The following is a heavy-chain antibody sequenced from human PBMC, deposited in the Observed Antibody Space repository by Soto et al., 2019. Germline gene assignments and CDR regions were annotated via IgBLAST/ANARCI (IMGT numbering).Heavy chain of an antibody. D-gene: IGHD6-19*01. J-gene: IGHJ4*02. Sequence: QVQLQESGPGLVKPSGTLSLTCAVSGGSISFTDWWSWVRQPPGKGLEWIGEISHTGSSNSNPSLKGRVTMSVDKSKNQFSLNLSSVTAADTAVYYCAALPASVAGDYWGQGTLVTVAS. V-gene: IGHV4-4*02. CDR1: GGSISFTDW. CDR2: ISHTGSS. CDR3: AALPASVAGDY.